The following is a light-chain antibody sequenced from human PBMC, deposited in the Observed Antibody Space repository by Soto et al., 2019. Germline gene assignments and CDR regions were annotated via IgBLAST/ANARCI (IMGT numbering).Light chain of an antibody. CDR3: QQLNSYPLT. J-gene: IGKJ4*01. Sequence: IQLTQSPSSLSASVGDKVTISCRASQAINSALAWCQQRPGKAPMVLIYDASILESGVPSRFSGSGSGTDFTLTISSLQPEDFATYYCQQLNSYPLTFGGGTKVEIE. CDR2: DAS. CDR1: QAINSA. V-gene: IGKV1-13*02.